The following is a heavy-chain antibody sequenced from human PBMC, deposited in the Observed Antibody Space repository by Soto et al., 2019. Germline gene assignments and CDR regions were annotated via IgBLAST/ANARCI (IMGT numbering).Heavy chain of an antibody. CDR2: ISGSGDST. Sequence: EVQLLDSGGGLVQPGGSLRLSCAASGFTFSSYAMNWVRQAPGKGLEWVSVISGSGDSTYYADSVKGRFTLSRDNSQNTLYLQMNSLGTEDTAVYYCARRGPGTYFDYWGQGTLVTVSS. J-gene: IGHJ4*02. CDR3: ARRGPGTYFDY. V-gene: IGHV3-23*01. D-gene: IGHD6-13*01. CDR1: GFTFSSYA.